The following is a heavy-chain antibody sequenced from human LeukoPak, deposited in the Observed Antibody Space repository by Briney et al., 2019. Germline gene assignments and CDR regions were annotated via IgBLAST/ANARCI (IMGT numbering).Heavy chain of an antibody. Sequence: SQTLSLTCTVSGGSISSGSYYWSWIRQPPGKGLEWIGEINHSGSTNYNPSLKSRVTISVDTSKNQFSLKLSSVTAADTAVYYCARDRYRGYSYGYVDYWGQGTLVTVSS. D-gene: IGHD5-18*01. J-gene: IGHJ4*02. CDR3: ARDRYRGYSYGYVDY. CDR2: INHSGST. CDR1: GGSISSGSYY. V-gene: IGHV4-39*07.